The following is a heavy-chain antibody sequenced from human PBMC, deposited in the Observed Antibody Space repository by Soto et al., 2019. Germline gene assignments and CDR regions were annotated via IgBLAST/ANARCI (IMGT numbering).Heavy chain of an antibody. CDR2: ISAYNGNT. Sequence: ASVKVSCKASGYTFTSYGISWVRQAPGQGLEWMGWISAYNGNTNYAQKLQGRVTMTTDTSTSTAYMELSSLRSDDTAVYYCARAQLGYSGYDSYYYGMDVWGQGTTVTVSS. V-gene: IGHV1-18*01. CDR1: GYTFTSYG. CDR3: ARAQLGYSGYDSYYYGMDV. D-gene: IGHD5-12*01. J-gene: IGHJ6*02.